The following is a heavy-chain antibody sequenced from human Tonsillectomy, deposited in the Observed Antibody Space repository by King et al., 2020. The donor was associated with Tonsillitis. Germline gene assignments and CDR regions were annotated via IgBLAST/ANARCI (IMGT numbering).Heavy chain of an antibody. V-gene: IGHV5-51*01. Sequence: QLVQSGAEVKKPGQSLKISCKTSGFSFTNYWIGWVRQMPGKGLEWMGIVYPSDSDIRYSPSFQGLITISADKSINTAYLQWSSLKASDTAMYYCARRGEHCSGGGCYYDAFDIWGQGTMVTVSS. CDR1: GFSFTNYW. CDR3: ARRGEHCSGGGCYYDAFDI. CDR2: VYPSDSDI. J-gene: IGHJ3*02. D-gene: IGHD2-15*01.